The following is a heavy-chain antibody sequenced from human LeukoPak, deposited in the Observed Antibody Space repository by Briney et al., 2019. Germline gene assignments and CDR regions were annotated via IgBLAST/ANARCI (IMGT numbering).Heavy chain of an antibody. V-gene: IGHV1-2*02. D-gene: IGHD2/OR15-2a*01. Sequence: AAVKVSCKSSGVTFTDHYIHWGRQGPGQGLEWMGYIGPHSTFTSSPQEFQGRVTMTRDASMSTAYMELTRLTSDDTAVYYCVREGEGPLSKDFDYWGQGTLVTVSS. CDR1: GVTFTDHY. CDR2: IGPHSTFT. J-gene: IGHJ4*02. CDR3: VREGEGPLSKDFDY.